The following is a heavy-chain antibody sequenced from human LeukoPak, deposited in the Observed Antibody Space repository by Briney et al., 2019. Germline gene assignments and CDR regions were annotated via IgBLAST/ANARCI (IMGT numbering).Heavy chain of an antibody. CDR2: TNHSGST. D-gene: IGHD3-9*01. CDR1: GGSFSGYY. Sequence: SETLSLTCAVYGGSFSGYYWSWIRQPPGKGLEWIGETNHSGSTNYNPSLKSRVTISVDTSKSQFSLKLSSVTAADTAVYYCARGDLLYYDILTGYYIPGGRIYNYMDVWGKGTTVTVSS. J-gene: IGHJ6*03. V-gene: IGHV4-34*01. CDR3: ARGDLLYYDILTGYYIPGGRIYNYMDV.